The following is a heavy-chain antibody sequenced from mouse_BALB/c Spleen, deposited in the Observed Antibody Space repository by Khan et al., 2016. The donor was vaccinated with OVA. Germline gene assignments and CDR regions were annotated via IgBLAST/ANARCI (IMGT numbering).Heavy chain of an antibody. CDR3: ARKNYYGYAGDY. V-gene: IGHV3-2*02. J-gene: IGHJ4*01. Sequence: DVQLQESGPGLVKPSQSLSLTCTVTGYSITTNYAWDWIRQFPGNKLEWMGYISYSGSTSYNPSLKSRISITRDTSKNQFFLQLNSVTTEDTATYYCARKNYYGYAGDYWGQGTSVTVSS. D-gene: IGHD1-1*01. CDR2: ISYSGST. CDR1: GYSITTNYA.